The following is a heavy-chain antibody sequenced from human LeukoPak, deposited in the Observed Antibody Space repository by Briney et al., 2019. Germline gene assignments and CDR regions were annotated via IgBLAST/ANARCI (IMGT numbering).Heavy chain of an antibody. CDR3: ARCFGSGTILDY. Sequence: GGSLRLSCAASGFTFSSYEMNWVRQAPGKGLEWVSSISSSSSYIYYADSVKGRFTISRDNAKNSLYLQMNSLRAEDTAVYYCARCFGSGTILDYWGQGTLVTVSS. J-gene: IGHJ4*02. D-gene: IGHD2-15*01. CDR1: GFTFSSYE. CDR2: ISSSSSYI. V-gene: IGHV3-21*01.